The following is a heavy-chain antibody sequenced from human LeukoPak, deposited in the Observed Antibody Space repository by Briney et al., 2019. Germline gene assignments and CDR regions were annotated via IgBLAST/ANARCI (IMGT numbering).Heavy chain of an antibody. D-gene: IGHD5-12*01. V-gene: IGHV4-59*01. Sequence: SETLPLTCTVSGGSISSYYWSWIRQPPGKGLEWIGYTYYSGSTNYNPSLKSRVTISVDTSKNQFSLKLSSVTAADTAVYYCARDGVYSGYDYYFDYWGQGTLVTVSS. CDR2: TYYSGST. CDR1: GGSISSYY. CDR3: ARDGVYSGYDYYFDY. J-gene: IGHJ4*02.